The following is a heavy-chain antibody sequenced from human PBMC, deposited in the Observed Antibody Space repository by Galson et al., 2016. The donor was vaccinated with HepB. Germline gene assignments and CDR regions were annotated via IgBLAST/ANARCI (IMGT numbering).Heavy chain of an antibody. CDR1: GFSFSNSG. CDR3: VKEGQWLVLGYYYEMDV. Sequence: SLRLSCAASGFSFSNSGMSWVRQAPGRGLEWVSGITRSGDATHYADFVKGRFTISRDNSRKTLHLQMSSLRAEDTAVYYCVKEGQWLVLGYYYEMDVWGPGTTVTVSS. D-gene: IGHD6-19*01. J-gene: IGHJ6*02. CDR2: ITRSGDAT. V-gene: IGHV3-23*01.